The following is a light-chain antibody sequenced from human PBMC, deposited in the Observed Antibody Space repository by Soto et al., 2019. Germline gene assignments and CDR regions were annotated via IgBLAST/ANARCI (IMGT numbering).Light chain of an antibody. CDR3: QQYYSTPWT. Sequence: DIVMTQSPDSLAVSLGESATINCKSSQSVLYRSNNHNYLAWYQQKPGQPPRLLIYWASTRESGVPDRFSGSGSGTDFTLTISSLQAEDVAVYYCQQYYSTPWTFGQGTKVDIK. J-gene: IGKJ1*01. CDR1: QSVLYRSNNHNY. CDR2: WAS. V-gene: IGKV4-1*01.